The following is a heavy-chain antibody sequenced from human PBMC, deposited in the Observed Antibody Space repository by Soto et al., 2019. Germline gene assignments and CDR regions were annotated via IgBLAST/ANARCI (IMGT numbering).Heavy chain of an antibody. CDR2: INSDGSST. CDR1: GFIFSNCW. D-gene: IGHD3-22*01. CDR3: VRAIGYYRMDV. V-gene: IGHV3-74*01. J-gene: IGHJ6*02. Sequence: PGGSLRLSCVASGFIFSNCWMHWVRQAPGMGLVWVSHINSDGSSTTYADSVKGRFTISRDNAKNTLYLQMNSLRAEDTAVYYCVRAIGYYRMDVWGRGTTVTVSS.